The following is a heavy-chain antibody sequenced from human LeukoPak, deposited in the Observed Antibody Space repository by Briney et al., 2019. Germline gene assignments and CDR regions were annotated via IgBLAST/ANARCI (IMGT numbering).Heavy chain of an antibody. Sequence: ASVKVSCKASGGTFSSYAISWVRQAPGQGLEWMGGIIPIFGTANYAQKFQGRVTITADKSTSTAYMELSSLRSEDTAVYYCARVGGYGGSSPVPDYWGQGTLVTVSS. D-gene: IGHD4-23*01. J-gene: IGHJ4*02. CDR1: GGTFSSYA. CDR3: ARVGGYGGSSPVPDY. CDR2: IIPIFGTA. V-gene: IGHV1-69*06.